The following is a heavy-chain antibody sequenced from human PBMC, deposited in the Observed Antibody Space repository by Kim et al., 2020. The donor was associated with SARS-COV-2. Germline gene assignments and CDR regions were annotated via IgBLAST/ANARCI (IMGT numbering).Heavy chain of an antibody. Sequence: GGSLRLSCAALGFTVSRKGMHWVRPVPANRPLCFSRTYVNGIITNWAGRVLDRCTISRDNATTMLYLKINSLTVDDTAVYHCAAVGPFDVWGQGTTVTVS. CDR1: GFTVSRKG. J-gene: IGHJ3*01. CDR2: TYVNGIIT. CDR3: AAVGPFDV. V-gene: IGHV3-74*01.